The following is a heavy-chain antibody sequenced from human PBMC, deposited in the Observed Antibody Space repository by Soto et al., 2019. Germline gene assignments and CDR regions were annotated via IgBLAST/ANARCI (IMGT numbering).Heavy chain of an antibody. CDR2: IYCDDDK. D-gene: IGHD3-16*01. J-gene: IGHJ5*02. V-gene: IGHV2-5*02. CDR3: AHIPNYYQYDWYDP. CDR1: GFSLTTRGVG. Sequence: QITLKESGPTLVKPTQTLTLTCTFSGFSLTTRGVGVGWIRQPPGKALECLALIYCDDDKRYIPSLQSRLSITKHTTKNQVVLTMTNLDPVDTATYYCAHIPNYYQYDWYDPWGQGTLVSVS.